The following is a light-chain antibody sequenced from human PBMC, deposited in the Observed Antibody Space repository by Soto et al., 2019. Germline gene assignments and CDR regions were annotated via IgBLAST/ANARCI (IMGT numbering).Light chain of an antibody. J-gene: IGKJ3*01. Sequence: EMVLTQSPDTLSVSPGDRAALSCRASQRIAGNFLAWYQQKSDQSPRLLIFGTSYRASGIPDRFSGSGSGTDFTLTISRVEPDDFAVYFYQAYGTSPIFTFGPGTKLDIK. CDR2: GTS. CDR1: QRIAGNF. CDR3: QAYGTSPIFT. V-gene: IGKV3-20*01.